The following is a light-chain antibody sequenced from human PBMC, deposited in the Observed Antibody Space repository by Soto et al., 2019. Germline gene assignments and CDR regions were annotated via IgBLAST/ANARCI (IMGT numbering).Light chain of an antibody. V-gene: IGKV3-15*01. J-gene: IGKJ2*01. CDR1: QSVSSN. CDR2: GAS. Sequence: EIVMTQSPATLSVSPGERATLSCRASQSVSSNLAWYQQKPGQAPRLLIYGASTRATGIPARFSGSGSGTEFTLTISSLQSEDFAVYYCQQYNNWPPHMYTFGQGTKLETK. CDR3: QQYNNWPPHMYT.